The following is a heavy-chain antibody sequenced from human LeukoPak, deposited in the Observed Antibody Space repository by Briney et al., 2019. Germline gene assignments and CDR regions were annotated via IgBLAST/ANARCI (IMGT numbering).Heavy chain of an antibody. V-gene: IGHV3-74*01. CDR1: GFTFSSYW. D-gene: IGHD3-22*01. J-gene: IGHJ4*02. Sequence: PGGSLRLSCAASGFTFSSYWMHWGRQAPGKGLVWVSRIDSDGSSTSYADSVKGRFTISRDNAKNTLYLQMNSLRAEDTAVYYCASLEDYYDSSGDYWGQGTLVTVSS. CDR2: IDSDGSST. CDR3: ASLEDYYDSSGDY.